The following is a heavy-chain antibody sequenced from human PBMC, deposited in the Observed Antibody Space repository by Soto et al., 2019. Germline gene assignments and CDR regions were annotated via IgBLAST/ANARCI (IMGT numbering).Heavy chain of an antibody. CDR2: IYYRGTT. D-gene: IGHD6-19*01. Sequence: ASETLSLTCTVSGGFINSYYWSWIRQSPGKGLEWIGYIYYRGTTRYNPSLKSRVTLSVDTSENQFSLKLRSVTAADTAVYYCARDFVAGSKWFDPWGQGILVTVSS. J-gene: IGHJ5*02. CDR3: ARDFVAGSKWFDP. CDR1: GGFINSYY. V-gene: IGHV4-59*01.